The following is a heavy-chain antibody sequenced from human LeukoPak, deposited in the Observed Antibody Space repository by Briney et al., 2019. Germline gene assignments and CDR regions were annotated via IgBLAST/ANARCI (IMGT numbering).Heavy chain of an antibody. Sequence: PGGSLRLSCAASGFTVSSNYMSWVRQAPGKGLEWVSIIYSGGSTYYADSVKGRFTISRDNAKNSLYLQMNNLRAEDTAVYYCAKDHESSGSGELGFWGQGTLVTVSS. CDR1: GFTVSSNY. J-gene: IGHJ4*02. CDR3: AKDHESSGSGELGF. D-gene: IGHD3-10*01. CDR2: IYSGGST. V-gene: IGHV3-66*01.